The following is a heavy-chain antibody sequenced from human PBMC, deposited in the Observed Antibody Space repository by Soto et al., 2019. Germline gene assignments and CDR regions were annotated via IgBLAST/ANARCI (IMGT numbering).Heavy chain of an antibody. J-gene: IGHJ4*02. CDR1: GYTFSSYG. CDR2: IDVFDGRT. V-gene: IGHV1-18*01. CDR3: GRVLGDVRATSQRPLDY. Sequence: QVQLLQSGPVVREAGASLKVSCKASGYTFSSYGISWVRQAPGQALEWMGWIDVFDGRTNYAQHLQGRATFTTHTRTTTAFMELRSLRPADTAIYYCGRVLGDVRATSQRPLDYWGQGTLVAVSS. D-gene: IGHD3-16*01.